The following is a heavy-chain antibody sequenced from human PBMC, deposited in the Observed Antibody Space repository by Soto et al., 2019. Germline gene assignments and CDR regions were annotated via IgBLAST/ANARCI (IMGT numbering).Heavy chain of an antibody. CDR2: INAGNGTP. D-gene: IGHD3-3*02. V-gene: IGHV1-3*01. Sequence: QVQLVHSGAEVQNPGASVKVSCKASGYPFTSYAMHWVRQAPGQRLEWKGWINAGNGTPTYSQKSQGRVTNTRDRAASTAYMELSRLRSEDTAVYYSARPSGCHFWSGYQPTFDYWGQGTLVTVSS. CDR3: ARPSGCHFWSGYQPTFDY. J-gene: IGHJ4*02. CDR1: GYPFTSYA.